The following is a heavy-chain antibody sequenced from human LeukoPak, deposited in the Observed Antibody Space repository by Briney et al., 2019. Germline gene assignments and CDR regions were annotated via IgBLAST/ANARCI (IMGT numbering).Heavy chain of an antibody. V-gene: IGHV4-34*01. D-gene: IGHD2-2*01. CDR1: GGSFSGYY. CDR3: ARLSSYCSSTSCRSDDY. CDR2: INHSGST. Sequence: PSETLSLTCAVYGGSFSGYYWSWIRQPPGKGLEWIGEINHSGSTNYNPSLKSGVTISVDTSKNQFSLKLSSVTAADTAVYYCARLSSYCSSTSCRSDDYWGQGTLVTVSS. J-gene: IGHJ4*02.